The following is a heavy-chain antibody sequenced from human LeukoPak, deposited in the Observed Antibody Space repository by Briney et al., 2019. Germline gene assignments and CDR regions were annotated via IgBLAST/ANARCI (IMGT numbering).Heavy chain of an antibody. CDR1: GGTFSSYA. J-gene: IGHJ4*02. Sequence: SVKVSCKASGGTFSSYAISWVRQAPGQGLEWMGGIIPIFGTANYAQKFRGRVTITTDESTSTAYMELSSLRSEDTAVYYCARAEGYCSSTSCSLDYWGQGTLVTVSS. CDR2: IIPIFGTA. D-gene: IGHD2-2*01. CDR3: ARAEGYCSSTSCSLDY. V-gene: IGHV1-69*05.